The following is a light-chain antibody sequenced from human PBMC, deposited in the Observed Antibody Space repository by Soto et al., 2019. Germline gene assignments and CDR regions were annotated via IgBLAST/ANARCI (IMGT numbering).Light chain of an antibody. CDR3: QSHDSSLSGYV. CDR1: SSNIGASYE. CDR2: GNN. Sequence: QSVLTQPPSVSGAPGQRVTISCTGSSSNIGASYEVHWYQQLPGRAPKLLIYGNNNRPSGVPDRFSGSKSGTSGSLAITGLQAEDEADYYCQSHDSSLSGYVFGTGTKVTVL. V-gene: IGLV1-40*01. J-gene: IGLJ1*01.